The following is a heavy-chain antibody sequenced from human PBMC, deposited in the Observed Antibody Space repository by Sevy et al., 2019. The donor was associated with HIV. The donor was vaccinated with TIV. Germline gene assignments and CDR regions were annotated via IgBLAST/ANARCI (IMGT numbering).Heavy chain of an antibody. CDR1: GFTFSSYA. CDR2: ISGSGGST. V-gene: IGHV3-23*01. CDR3: AKDGYKPSVGDENYYYYYMDV. D-gene: IGHD1-20*01. Sequence: GSLRLSCAASGFTFSSYAMSWVRQAPGKGLEWVSAISGSGGSTYYADSVKGRFTISRDNSKNTLYLQMNSLRAEDTAVYYCAKDGYKPSVGDENYYYYYMDVWGKGTTVTVS. J-gene: IGHJ6*03.